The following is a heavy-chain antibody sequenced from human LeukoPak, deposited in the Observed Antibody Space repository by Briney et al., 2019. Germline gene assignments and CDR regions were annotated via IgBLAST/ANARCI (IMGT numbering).Heavy chain of an antibody. CDR2: IIPIFGTA. D-gene: IGHD6-13*01. Sequence: SVKVSCNASGGTFSSSAISWVRQAPGQGLEWMGGIIPIFGTANYAQKFQGRVTITADKSTSTAYMELSSLRSEDTAVYYCASLWGYSSSHTGNGDYWGQGTLVTVSS. V-gene: IGHV1-69*06. J-gene: IGHJ4*02. CDR3: ASLWGYSSSHTGNGDY. CDR1: GGTFSSSA.